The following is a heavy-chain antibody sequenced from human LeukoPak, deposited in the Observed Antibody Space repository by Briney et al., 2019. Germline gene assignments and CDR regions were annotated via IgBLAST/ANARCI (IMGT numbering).Heavy chain of an antibody. V-gene: IGHV3-23*01. CDR3: AKTTGMVRGAAYYFDY. Sequence: GGSLRLSCAASGFTFSSYAMSWVRQAPGKGLEWVSAISGSGGSTYYADSVKGRFTISRDNSKNTLYLQMNSLRAEDTAVYYCAKTTGMVRGAAYYFDYWGQGTLVTVSS. CDR1: GFTFSSYA. CDR2: ISGSGGST. J-gene: IGHJ4*02. D-gene: IGHD3-10*01.